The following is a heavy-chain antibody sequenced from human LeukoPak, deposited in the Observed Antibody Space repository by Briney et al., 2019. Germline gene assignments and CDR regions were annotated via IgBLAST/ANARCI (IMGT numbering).Heavy chain of an antibody. CDR3: ARGGIAARPAQYYYYYYYMDV. V-gene: IGHV1-69*13. J-gene: IGHJ6*03. CDR1: GGTFSSYA. D-gene: IGHD6-6*01. Sequence: AASVKVSCKASGGTFSSYAISWVRQAPGQGLEWMGGIIPIFGTANYAQKFQGRVTITADESTSTAYMELSSLRSEDTAVYYCARGGIAARPAQYYYYYYYMDVWGKGTTVTVSS. CDR2: IIPIFGTA.